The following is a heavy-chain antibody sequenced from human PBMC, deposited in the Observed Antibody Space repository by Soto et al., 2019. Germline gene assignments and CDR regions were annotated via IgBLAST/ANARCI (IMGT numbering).Heavy chain of an antibody. Sequence: SETLSLTCTVSGGSINTFYWSWVRQPAGKGLKWIGRIFSSGSTSFNPSLESRVAMSVDTSKNHFSLNLSSVTAADMAVYYCAREGSYSAYNFAHGIQLWSFDFWGQGXLVTVYS. J-gene: IGHJ4*02. CDR2: IFSSGST. CDR1: GGSINTFY. D-gene: IGHD5-12*01. V-gene: IGHV4-4*07. CDR3: AREGSYSAYNFAHGIQLWSFDF.